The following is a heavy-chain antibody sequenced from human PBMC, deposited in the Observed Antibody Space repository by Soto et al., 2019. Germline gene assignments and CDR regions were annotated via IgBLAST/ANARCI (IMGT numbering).Heavy chain of an antibody. CDR1: GGSMNGYD. CDR2: IYDGDSA. V-gene: IGHV4-59*01. J-gene: IGHJ5*02. Sequence: SETLSLTCSVSGGSMNGYDWSWIRQSPGKGLEWIGYIYDGDSANYNPSLISRLIISVDRSRNQFSLRLSSVTAADTAAYYCARGYYDTTGYSLDPWGQGTLVTVSS. D-gene: IGHD3-22*01. CDR3: ARGYYDTTGYSLDP.